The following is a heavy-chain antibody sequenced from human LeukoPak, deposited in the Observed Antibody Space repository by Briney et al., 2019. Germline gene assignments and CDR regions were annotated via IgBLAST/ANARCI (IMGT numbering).Heavy chain of an antibody. CDR3: AKDAAAAGTNY. J-gene: IGHJ4*02. V-gene: IGHV3-23*01. CDR2: ISGSGGST. Sequence: AGGSLRLSCAASGFTFSSYAMSWVRQAPGKGLEWVSAISGSGGSTYYADSVKGRFTISTDNSKNTLYLQMKSLRAEDTAVYYCAKDAAAAGTNYWGQGTLVTVSS. CDR1: GFTFSSYA. D-gene: IGHD6-13*01.